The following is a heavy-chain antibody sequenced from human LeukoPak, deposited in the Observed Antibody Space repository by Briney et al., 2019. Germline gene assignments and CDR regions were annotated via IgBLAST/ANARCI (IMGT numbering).Heavy chain of an antibody. J-gene: IGHJ6*03. CDR1: GYTFTGYY. CDR2: INPNSGGT. CDR3: ARGGPGIAAAGEYYYYYMDV. Sequence: ASVKVSCKASGYTFTGYYMHWVRQAPGQGLEWMGWINPNSGGTNYAQKFQGRVTMTRDTSISTAYMELSRLRPDDTAVYYCARGGPGIAAAGEYYYYYMDVWGKGTTVTVSS. V-gene: IGHV1-2*02. D-gene: IGHD6-13*01.